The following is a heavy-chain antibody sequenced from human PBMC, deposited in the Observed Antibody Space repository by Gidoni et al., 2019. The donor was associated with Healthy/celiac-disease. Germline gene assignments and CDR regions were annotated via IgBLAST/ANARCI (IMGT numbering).Heavy chain of an antibody. CDR1: GFTFSSYP. CDR3: AKGLGPLTVEYSSSSVT. J-gene: IGHJ4*02. Sequence: EVQLLESGGGLVQPGGSLRLSCAASGFTFSSYPMSWVRQAPGTGLDGVSDISGSGGSKYYADSVKGRFTISRDNSKNTLYLQMNSLRAEDTAVYYCAKGLGPLTVEYSSSSVTWGQGTLVTVSS. CDR2: ISGSGGSK. D-gene: IGHD6-6*01. V-gene: IGHV3-23*01.